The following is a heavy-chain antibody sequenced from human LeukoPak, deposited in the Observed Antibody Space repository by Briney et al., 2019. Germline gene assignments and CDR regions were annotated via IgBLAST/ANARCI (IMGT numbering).Heavy chain of an antibody. CDR2: IYPGDSDT. J-gene: IGHJ4*02. CDR3: ARLLGYCSGGSCYFFYFDY. Sequence: HGESLKISCKGSRYSFTSYWIGWVRQMPGKGLEWMGIIYPGDSDTRYSPPFQGQVTISADKSISTAYLQWSSLKASDTAMYYCARLLGYCSGGSCYFFYFDYWGQGTLVTVSS. V-gene: IGHV5-51*01. D-gene: IGHD2-15*01. CDR1: RYSFTSYW.